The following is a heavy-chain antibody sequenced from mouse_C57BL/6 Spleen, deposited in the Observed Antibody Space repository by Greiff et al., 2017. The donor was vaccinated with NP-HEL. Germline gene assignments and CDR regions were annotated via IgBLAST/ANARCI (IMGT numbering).Heavy chain of an antibody. V-gene: IGHV5-12*01. CDR1: GFTFSDYY. D-gene: IGHD5-5*01. J-gene: IGHJ4*01. CDR2: LSNGGGST. CDR3: ARAVRYLDYAMDY. Sequence: EVHLVESGGGLVQPGGSLKLSCAASGFTFSDYYMYWVRQTPEKRLEWVAYLSNGGGSTYYPDTVKGRFTISRDNAKNTLYLQMSRLKSEDTAMYYCARAVRYLDYAMDYWGQGTSVTVAS.